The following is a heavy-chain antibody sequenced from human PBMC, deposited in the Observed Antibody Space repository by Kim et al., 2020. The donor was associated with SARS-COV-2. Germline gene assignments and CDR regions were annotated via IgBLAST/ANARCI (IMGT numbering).Heavy chain of an antibody. V-gene: IGHV3-64*01. CDR2: ITGDGSST. J-gene: IGHJ4*01. D-gene: IGHD5-18*01. CDR3: ARERGYNYGYSFDY. Sequence: GGSLRLSCAASGFAFSSYAMHWVRQAPGKGLEFVSIITGDGSSTNYAISVKGRFTISRDNSNNMLYLQMGSLRAEDMAVYYCARERGYNYGYSFDYWG. CDR1: GFAFSSYA.